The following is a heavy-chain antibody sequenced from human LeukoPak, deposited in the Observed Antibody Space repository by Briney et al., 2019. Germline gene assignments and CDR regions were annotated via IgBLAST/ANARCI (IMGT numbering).Heavy chain of an antibody. CDR3: ARQHWLPYFDY. D-gene: IGHD5-18*01. CDR1: DDSMSSSSYY. J-gene: IGHJ4*02. V-gene: IGHV4-39*07. Sequence: SETLSLTCSVSDDSMSSSSYYWGWIRQPPGKGLEWLGSIWYTGRTDYSPSLRSRVTMSIDTSKRLFSVRLSSVTAADTAVYFCARQHWLPYFDYWGQGALVTVSS. CDR2: IWYTGRT.